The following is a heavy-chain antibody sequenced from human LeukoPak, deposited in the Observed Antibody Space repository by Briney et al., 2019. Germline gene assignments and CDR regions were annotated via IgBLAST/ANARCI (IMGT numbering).Heavy chain of an antibody. CDR1: GGSISSYY. V-gene: IGHV4-59*08. CDR3: ARVLRAVALNWFDP. J-gene: IGHJ5*02. D-gene: IGHD6-19*01. CDR2: IYYSGST. Sequence: PSVTLSLTCTVSGGSISSYYWSWIRQPPGKGLEWIGYIYYSGSTNYNPSLKSRVTISVDTSKNQFSLKLSSVTAADTAVYYCARVLRAVALNWFDPWGQGTLVTVSS.